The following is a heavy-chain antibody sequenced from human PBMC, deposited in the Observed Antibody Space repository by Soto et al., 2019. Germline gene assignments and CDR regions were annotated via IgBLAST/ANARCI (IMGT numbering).Heavy chain of an antibody. J-gene: IGHJ4*02. CDR2: ISYDESNK. CDR1: GFTFSSFS. V-gene: IGHV3-30-3*01. D-gene: IGHD6-19*01. Sequence: QVQLVESGGGVVQPGRSLRLSCAASGFTFSSFSLHWVRQAPGKGLEWLALISYDESNKYNAESVKGRCTISRDNSKNTLYLQLNSLRPEDTAVYYCARTTAVAGTPEFDYWGQGTLVTVSS. CDR3: ARTTAVAGTPEFDY.